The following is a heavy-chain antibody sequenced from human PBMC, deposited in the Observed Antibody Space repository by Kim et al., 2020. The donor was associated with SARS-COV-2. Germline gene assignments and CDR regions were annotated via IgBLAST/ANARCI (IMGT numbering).Heavy chain of an antibody. Sequence: YYADSVKGRFTISRDNAKNSLYLQMNSLRAEDTAVYYCARVSIAAAGRDYCGQGTLVTVSS. D-gene: IGHD6-13*01. J-gene: IGHJ4*02. CDR3: ARVSIAAAGRDY. V-gene: IGHV3-21*01.